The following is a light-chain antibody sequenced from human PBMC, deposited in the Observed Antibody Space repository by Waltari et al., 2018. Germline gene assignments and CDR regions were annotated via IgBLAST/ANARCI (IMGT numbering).Light chain of an antibody. CDR3: QQYGISYA. Sequence: ENVLTQSPGTLSLSPGERATLSCRASQSVFSNYLAWYQQKPGQAPRVLIYGASSRAPGIPDRLSGSGSGTDFTLTISRLEPEDFAVYYCQQYGISYAFGQGTRLEIK. J-gene: IGKJ2*01. CDR2: GAS. CDR1: QSVFSNY. V-gene: IGKV3-20*01.